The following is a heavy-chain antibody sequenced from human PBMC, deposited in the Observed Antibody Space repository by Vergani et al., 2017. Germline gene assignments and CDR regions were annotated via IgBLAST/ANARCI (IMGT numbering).Heavy chain of an antibody. Sequence: QVQLVQSGAELKKPGASVKVSCEASGYTFTDYYMHWVRQAPGQGLEWMGWMNPKSGGTNYAQKFQGRVTITRDTSISTAYMELSRLTSDDTAVYYCARDTEWMDYWGQGTLVTVSS. D-gene: IGHD3-3*01. CDR3: ARDTEWMDY. V-gene: IGHV1-2*02. J-gene: IGHJ4*02. CDR2: MNPKSGGT. CDR1: GYTFTDYY.